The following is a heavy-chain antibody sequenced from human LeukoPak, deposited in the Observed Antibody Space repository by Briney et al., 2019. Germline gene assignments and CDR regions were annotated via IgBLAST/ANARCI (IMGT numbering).Heavy chain of an antibody. V-gene: IGHV3-64*01. Sequence: GGSLRLSCAASGFSFDAYTMRWVRQAPGKGLEYVSAISSNGGSTYYANSVRGRFTISRDNSKNTLYLQMNSLRAEDTAVYYCADTSQGNWGQGTLVTVSS. CDR1: GFSFDAYT. CDR2: ISSNGGST. J-gene: IGHJ4*02. D-gene: IGHD5-18*01. CDR3: ADTSQGN.